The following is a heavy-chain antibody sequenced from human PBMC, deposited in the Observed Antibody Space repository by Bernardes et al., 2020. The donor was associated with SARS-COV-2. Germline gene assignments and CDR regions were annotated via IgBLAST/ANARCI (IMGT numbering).Heavy chain of an antibody. V-gene: IGHV3-21*01. CDR3: GESSSGWYEY. D-gene: IGHD6-19*01. CDR2: ITSTSSHM. J-gene: IGHJ4*02. Sequence: GGSLRLSCAASGFSFSQSSMNWVRQAPGRGLEWISSITSTSSHMYYSDSVRGRFTITRDNAKNSVDLQMNSLRAEDTAVYYCGESSSGWYEYLGQGTLVSVSS. CDR1: GFSFSQSS.